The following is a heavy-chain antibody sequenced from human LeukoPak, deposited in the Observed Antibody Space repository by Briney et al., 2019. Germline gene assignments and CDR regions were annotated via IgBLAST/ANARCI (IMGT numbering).Heavy chain of an antibody. V-gene: IGHV1-2*02. J-gene: IGHJ4*02. CDR1: GYTFTGYY. CDR2: INPNSGGT. Sequence: AASVKVSCKASGYTFTGYYMHWVRQAPGQGLEWMGWINPNSGGTNYAQKFQGRVTMTRDTSISTAYMELSRLGSDDTAVYYCARDKRRIAAAGLSYGYWGQGTLVTVSS. D-gene: IGHD6-13*01. CDR3: ARDKRRIAAAGLSYGY.